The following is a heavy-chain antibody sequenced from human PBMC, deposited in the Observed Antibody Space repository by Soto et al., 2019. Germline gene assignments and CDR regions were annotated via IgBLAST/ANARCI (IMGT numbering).Heavy chain of an antibody. D-gene: IGHD3-22*01. CDR1: GFTFSSYT. V-gene: IGHV3-30-3*01. Sequence: PGGSLRLSCAASGFTFSSYTMHWVRQTPGKGLEWVAVISYDGSDKYYADSVTGRFTISRDNSKNTLYLQMNSLRVEDTSVYYCAREYSLAVVAPGYRGQGSQVTVSS. CDR3: AREYSLAVVAPGY. J-gene: IGHJ4*02. CDR2: ISYDGSDK.